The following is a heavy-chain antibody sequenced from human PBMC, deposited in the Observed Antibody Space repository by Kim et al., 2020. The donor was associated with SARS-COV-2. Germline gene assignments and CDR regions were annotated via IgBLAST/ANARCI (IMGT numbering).Heavy chain of an antibody. CDR1: GFTFGDHA. Sequence: GGSLRLSCAASGFTFGDHAMHWVRQAPGKGLEWVAGISWNSGSISYADSVTGRVTISIDKAENTLYLHMNSLRAEDTASYYCEKDTGTCVGGYALQRGQG. CDR2: ISWNSGSI. V-gene: IGHV3-9*01. J-gene: IGHJ1*01. D-gene: IGHD6-13*01. CDR3: EKDTGTCVGGYALQ.